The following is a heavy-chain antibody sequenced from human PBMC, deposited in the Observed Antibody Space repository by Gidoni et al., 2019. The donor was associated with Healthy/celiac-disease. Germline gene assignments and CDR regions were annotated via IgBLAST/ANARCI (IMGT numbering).Heavy chain of an antibody. CDR1: GFTFSIYG. CDR2: ISYDGSNK. V-gene: IGHV3-30*18. D-gene: IGHD6-13*01. CDR3: AKDRTPFIAAAGQGDAFDI. Sequence: QVQLVESGGGVVQPGRSLRLSCAASGFTFSIYGMHWVRQAPGKGLEWVAVISYDGSNKYYADSVKGRFTISRDNSKNTLYLQMNSLRAEDTAVYYCAKDRTPFIAAAGQGDAFDIWGQGTMVTVSS. J-gene: IGHJ3*02.